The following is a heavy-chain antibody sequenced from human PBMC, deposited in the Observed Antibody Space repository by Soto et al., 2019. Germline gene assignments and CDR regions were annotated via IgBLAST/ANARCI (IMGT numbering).Heavy chain of an antibody. Sequence: GGSLRLSCAASGFTFSSYWMHWVRQAPGKGLVWVSRINSDGSSTSYANSVKGRFTISRDNAKNTLYLQMNSLRAEDTAVYYCARVSAVRGVSIDIWGQGTMVTVSS. V-gene: IGHV3-74*01. J-gene: IGHJ3*02. CDR2: INSDGSST. CDR1: GFTFSSYW. D-gene: IGHD3-10*01. CDR3: ARVSAVRGVSIDI.